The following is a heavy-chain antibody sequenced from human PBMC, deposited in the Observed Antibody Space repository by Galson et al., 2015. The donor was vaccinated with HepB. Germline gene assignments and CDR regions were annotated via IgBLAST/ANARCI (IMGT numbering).Heavy chain of an antibody. D-gene: IGHD3-3*01. Sequence: SLRLSCAASGFTFSIYAMHWVRQAPGKGLEYVSAISSNGGNTKYADSVKGRFTISRDNSKNTLYLQMSSLRGEDTAIYYCVKDRLYDFWSGRWIGFDPWGQGTLVTVSS. J-gene: IGHJ5*02. V-gene: IGHV3-64D*06. CDR3: VKDRLYDFWSGRWIGFDP. CDR2: ISSNGGNT. CDR1: GFTFSIYA.